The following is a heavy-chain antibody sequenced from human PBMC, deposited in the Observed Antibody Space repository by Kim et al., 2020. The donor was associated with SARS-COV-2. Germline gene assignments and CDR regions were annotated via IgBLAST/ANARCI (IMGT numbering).Heavy chain of an antibody. CDR3: ARDLYGGKGGGFDY. V-gene: IGHV1-69*04. J-gene: IGHJ4*02. Sequence: SVKVSCKASGVTFSSYAISWVRQAPGQGLEWMGRIIPILGIANYAQKFQGRVRITADKSTSTAYMELSSLRSEDTAVYYCARDLYGGKGGGFDYWGQGTLVTVSS. CDR1: GVTFSSYA. D-gene: IGHD2-15*01. CDR2: IIPILGIA.